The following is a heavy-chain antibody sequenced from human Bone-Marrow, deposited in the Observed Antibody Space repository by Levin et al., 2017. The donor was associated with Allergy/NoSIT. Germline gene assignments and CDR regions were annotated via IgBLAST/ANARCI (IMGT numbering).Heavy chain of an antibody. V-gene: IGHV4-4*08. CDR2: IDSSGTT. Sequence: SETLSLTCSVSSGAINNNYWSWIRQPPGKGLEWIGYIDSSGTTLYNPSLQSRVTISVDMSKNQFSLSLTSVTAADTAVYYCAREISITGFFDLWGRGTLVTVSS. CDR1: SGAINNNY. CDR3: AREISITGFFDL. J-gene: IGHJ2*01. D-gene: IGHD3-3*01.